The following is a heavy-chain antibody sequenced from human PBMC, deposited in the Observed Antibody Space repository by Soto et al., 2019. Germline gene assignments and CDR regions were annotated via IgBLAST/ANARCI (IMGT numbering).Heavy chain of an antibody. V-gene: IGHV4-61*01. Sequence: SETLSLTCTVSGGSVSSGSYYWSWIRQPPGKGLEWIGYIYYSGSTNYNPSLKSRVTISVDTSKNKFSLKLSSVTAADTAVYYCARGYSSSWYGRVNWFDPWGQGTLVTVSA. CDR1: GGSVSSGSYY. D-gene: IGHD6-13*01. J-gene: IGHJ5*02. CDR3: ARGYSSSWYGRVNWFDP. CDR2: IYYSGST.